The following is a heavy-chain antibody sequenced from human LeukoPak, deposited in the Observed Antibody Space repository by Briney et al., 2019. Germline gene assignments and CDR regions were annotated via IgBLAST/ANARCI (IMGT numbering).Heavy chain of an antibody. Sequence: ETLSLTCTVSGGSIASDNYFWGWIRQHPEKGLEWIGYIFYSGTAYYNPSLKSRVTISVDTSKNQFSLKLNSVIAADTAVYYCAREVNEPASTDAFDIWGQGTMVTVSS. J-gene: IGHJ3*02. V-gene: IGHV4-31*03. CDR2: IFYSGTA. CDR3: AREVNEPASTDAFDI. CDR1: GGSIASDNYF. D-gene: IGHD6-13*01.